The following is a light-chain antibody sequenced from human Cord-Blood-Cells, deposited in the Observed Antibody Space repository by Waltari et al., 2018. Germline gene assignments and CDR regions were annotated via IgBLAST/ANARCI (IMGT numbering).Light chain of an antibody. CDR3: QQYYSTPT. V-gene: IGKV4-1*01. CDR1: QSVLYSSNNKNY. CDR2: WAS. Sequence: DILMTQSPDSLAVSLRERSPITSNSSQSVLYSSNNKNYLAWYQQKPGQPPKLLIYWASTRESGVPDRFSGSGSGTDFTLTISSLQAEDVAVYYCQQYYSTPTFGQGTKVEIK. J-gene: IGKJ1*01.